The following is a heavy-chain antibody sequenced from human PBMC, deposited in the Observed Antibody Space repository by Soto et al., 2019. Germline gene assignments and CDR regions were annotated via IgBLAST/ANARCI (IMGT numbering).Heavy chain of an antibody. J-gene: IGHJ3*02. CDR3: AKGSRFLEWLPHDAFDI. Sequence: QVHLVESGGDVVQPGRSLRLSCVVSGLSFSTYGMHWVRQAPGKGLEWVAVISYDGNTEDYAGSVKGRFTISRDNSKNTLFLQMSNLRAEDTAVYYCAKGSRFLEWLPHDAFDIWGQGTMVSVSS. V-gene: IGHV3-30*18. CDR2: ISYDGNTE. CDR1: GLSFSTYG. D-gene: IGHD3-3*01.